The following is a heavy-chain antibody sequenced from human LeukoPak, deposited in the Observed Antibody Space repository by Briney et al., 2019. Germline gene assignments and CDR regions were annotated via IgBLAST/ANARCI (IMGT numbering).Heavy chain of an antibody. V-gene: IGHV1-69*04. J-gene: IGHJ6*02. CDR2: IIPILGIA. CDR1: GGTFSSYA. CDR3: AGDRLGRTCYYDSSGYYDYYYGMDV. Sequence: ASVKVSCKASGGTFSSYAISWVRQAPGQGLEWMGRIIPILGIANYAQKFQGRVTITADKSTSTAYMELSSLRSEDTAVYYCAGDRLGRTCYYDSSGYYDYYYGMDVWGQETTVTVSS. D-gene: IGHD3-22*01.